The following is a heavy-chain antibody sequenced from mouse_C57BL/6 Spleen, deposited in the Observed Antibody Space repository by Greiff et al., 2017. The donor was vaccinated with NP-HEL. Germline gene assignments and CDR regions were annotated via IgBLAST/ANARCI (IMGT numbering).Heavy chain of an antibody. Sequence: EVKLMESGGGLVKPGGSLKLSCAASGFTFSSYAMSWVRQTPEKRLEWVATISDGGSYTYYPDNVKGRFTISRDNAKNNLYLQMSHLKSEDTAMYYCARAYYDYAMDYWGQGTSVTVSS. V-gene: IGHV5-4*03. J-gene: IGHJ4*01. CDR2: ISDGGSYT. CDR1: GFTFSSYA. CDR3: ARAYYDYAMDY. D-gene: IGHD1-1*01.